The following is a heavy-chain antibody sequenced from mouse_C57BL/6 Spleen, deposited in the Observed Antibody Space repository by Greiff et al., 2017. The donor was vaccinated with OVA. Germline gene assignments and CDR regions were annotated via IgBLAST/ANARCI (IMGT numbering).Heavy chain of an antibody. CDR2: IYTGDGDT. J-gene: IGHJ1*03. D-gene: IGHD2-5*01. V-gene: IGHV1-80*01. CDR3: ARSGIVRYFDV. Sequence: VQLQQSGAELVKPGASVKISCKASGYAFSSYWMNWVKPRPGKGLEWIGQIYTGDGDTNDNGKFKGKATLTADKSSSTAYMQLSSLTSEDSAVYFCARSGIVRYFDVWGTGTTVTVSS. CDR1: GYAFSSYW.